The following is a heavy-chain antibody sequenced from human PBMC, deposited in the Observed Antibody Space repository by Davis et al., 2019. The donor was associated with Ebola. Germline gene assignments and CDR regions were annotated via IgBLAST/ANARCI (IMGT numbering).Heavy chain of an antibody. CDR1: GFTFSTYT. CDR2: ISISSAFI. V-gene: IGHV3-21*01. D-gene: IGHD6-19*01. CDR3: AGGKSGWDASDI. J-gene: IGHJ3*02. Sequence: PGGSLRLSCAASGFTFSTYTMTWVRQAPGKGLEWVSSISISSAFIYYADSVKGRFTVSRDNAKNSLSLQMDSLRAEDTAVYYCAGGKSGWDASDIWGRGTMVIVSS.